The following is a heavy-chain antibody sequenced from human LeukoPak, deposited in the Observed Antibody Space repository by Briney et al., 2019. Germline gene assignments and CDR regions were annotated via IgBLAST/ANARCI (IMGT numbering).Heavy chain of an antibody. Sequence: PSETLSLTCTVSGGSIGSSSYYWGWIRQPPGKGLEWIGSIYYSGSTYYNPSLKSRVTISVDTSKNQFSLKLCSVTAADTAVYYCASVGVAGWQYYYDSSGYFGWGQGTQVTVSS. CDR3: ASVGVAGWQYYYDSSGYFG. D-gene: IGHD3-22*01. CDR2: IYYSGST. V-gene: IGHV4-39*01. J-gene: IGHJ4*02. CDR1: GGSIGSSSYY.